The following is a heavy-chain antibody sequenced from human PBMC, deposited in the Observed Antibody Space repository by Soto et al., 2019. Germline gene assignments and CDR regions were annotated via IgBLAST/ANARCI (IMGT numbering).Heavy chain of an antibody. V-gene: IGHV4-59*01. CDR1: GGSISRYY. Sequence: QVQLQESGPGLVKPSETLSLTCTVSGGSISRYYWNWIRQPPGKGLEWIGYIYDSGSPNYNPSLTRRVTISVDTSKNQFSLKLGSVIAADTAVYYCARDPGSGSYYGWFDPWGQGTLVTVSS. CDR3: ARDPGSGSYYGWFDP. D-gene: IGHD3-10*01. J-gene: IGHJ5*02. CDR2: IYDSGSP.